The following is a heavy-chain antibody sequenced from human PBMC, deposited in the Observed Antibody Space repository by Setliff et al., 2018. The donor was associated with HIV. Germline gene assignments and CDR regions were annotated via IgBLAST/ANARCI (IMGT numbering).Heavy chain of an antibody. Sequence: SETLSLTCTVSGGSISTSYWNWIRQPPGKGLDWIASIYISGTTNYNPPLKSRVTIALYTSRNQFSLKLGSVSAADTAMYYCAREHCSGGSCNGFDIWGQGTMVTVSS. CDR2: IYISGTT. CDR3: AREHCSGGSCNGFDI. D-gene: IGHD2-15*01. V-gene: IGHV4-4*09. CDR1: GGSISTSY. J-gene: IGHJ3*02.